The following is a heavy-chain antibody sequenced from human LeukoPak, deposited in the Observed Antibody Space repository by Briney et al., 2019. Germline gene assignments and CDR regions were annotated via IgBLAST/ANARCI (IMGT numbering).Heavy chain of an antibody. Sequence: GGSLRLSCAASGFTFINYAMTWVRQAPGKGLEWVSAISGSGDSTFNADSVKGRFTISRDNSKNTLSLQMSSLRVEDTAIYYCARRGGSRGWGAFDIWGQETIVTVSS. J-gene: IGHJ3*02. CDR3: ARRGGSRGWGAFDI. CDR1: GFTFINYA. CDR2: ISGSGDST. V-gene: IGHV3-23*01. D-gene: IGHD6-19*01.